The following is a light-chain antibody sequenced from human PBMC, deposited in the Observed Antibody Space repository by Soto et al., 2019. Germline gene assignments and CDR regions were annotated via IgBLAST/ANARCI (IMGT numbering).Light chain of an antibody. V-gene: IGKV3-15*01. CDR2: AAS. CDR3: QQYKSYPRT. Sequence: DILMTQSPFTLSVSPGERVTLSCRASQSISNKSAWYQQKPGKAPKLLIYAASTWDTGIPSRFSGSGSGTDFTLTISCLQSEDFATYYCQQYKSYPRTFGQGTRLEIK. CDR1: QSISNK. J-gene: IGKJ2*02.